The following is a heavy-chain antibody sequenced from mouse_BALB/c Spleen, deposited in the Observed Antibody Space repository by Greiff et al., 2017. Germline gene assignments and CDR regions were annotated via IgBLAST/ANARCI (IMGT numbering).Heavy chain of an antibody. J-gene: IGHJ2*01. D-gene: IGHD1-1*01. V-gene: IGHV7-3*02. Sequence: EVHLVESGGGLVQPGGSLRLSCATSGFTFTDYYMSWVRQPPGKALEWLGFIRNKANGYTTEYSASVKGRFTISRDNSQSILYLQMNTLRAEDSATYYCARTVYYFDYWGQGTTLTVSS. CDR2: IRNKANGYTT. CDR1: GFTFTDYY. CDR3: ARTVYYFDY.